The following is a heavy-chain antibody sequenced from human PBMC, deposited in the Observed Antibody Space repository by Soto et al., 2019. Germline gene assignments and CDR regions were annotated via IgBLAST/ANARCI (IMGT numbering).Heavy chain of an antibody. CDR3: AHMTGFDY. CDR1: GFTFSNFF. J-gene: IGHJ4*02. V-gene: IGHV3-23*01. D-gene: IGHD3-9*01. CDR2: ISGGGDFT. Sequence: GGSLRLSCAASGFTFSNFFMSWVRQAPGQGLKWVSTISGGGDFTYYADSVKGRFTISRDNSKNTLYLQMNSLRAEDTAVYYCAHMTGFDYWGQGTLVTVSS.